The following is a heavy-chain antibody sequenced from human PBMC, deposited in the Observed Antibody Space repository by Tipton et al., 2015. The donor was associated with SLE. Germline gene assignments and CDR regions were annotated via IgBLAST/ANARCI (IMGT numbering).Heavy chain of an antibody. V-gene: IGHV3-74*01. D-gene: IGHD6-13*01. CDR1: GFTFSSYA. CDR3: VRAIAAVDSY. Sequence: SLRLSCAASGFTFSSYAMKWVRQAPGKGLMWVSRIDSDGTITNYADTVKGRFTISRDNAKDTLYLQMNSLRAEDTAVYYCVRAIAAVDSYWGQGTVVTVSS. CDR2: IDSDGTIT. J-gene: IGHJ4*02.